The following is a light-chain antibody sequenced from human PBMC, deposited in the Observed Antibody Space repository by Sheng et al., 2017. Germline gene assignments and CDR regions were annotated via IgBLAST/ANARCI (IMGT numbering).Light chain of an antibody. CDR1: HMISGY. V-gene: IGKV1-39*01. CDR2: GTS. CDR3: QQTYGNSWT. J-gene: IGKJ1*01. Sequence: DIQMTQSSSSLSASVGDRVTITCRASHMISGYLNWYQQKPGKAPKLLISGTSTLQSGVPSRFRGSGSGTDFTLTISSLQPEDFATYYCQQTYGNSWTFGQGTKV.